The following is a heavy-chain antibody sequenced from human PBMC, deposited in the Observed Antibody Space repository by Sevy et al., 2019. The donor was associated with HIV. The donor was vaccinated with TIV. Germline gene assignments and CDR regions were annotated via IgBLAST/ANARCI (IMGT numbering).Heavy chain of an antibody. V-gene: IGHV1-69*13. CDR2: IIPIFGTT. D-gene: IGHD2-21*02. J-gene: IGHJ3*01. Sequence: ASVKVSCKASGGTFGSSGIIWVRQAPGEGLEWMGGIIPIFGTTDYVQRFHGRVTITADESTSTVYMELRSLKSEDTAVYFCARRIMTPMHAFDVWGQRTMVTVSS. CDR3: ARRIMTPMHAFDV. CDR1: GGTFGSSG.